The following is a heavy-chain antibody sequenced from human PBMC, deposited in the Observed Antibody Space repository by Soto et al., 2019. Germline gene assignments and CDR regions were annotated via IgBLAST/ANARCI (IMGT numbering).Heavy chain of an antibody. CDR1: GYTFTGYA. D-gene: IGHD4-17*01. CDR2: INAGNGNT. V-gene: IGHV1-3*01. Sequence: QVQLVQSGAEVKKPGASVKVSCKASGYTFTGYAMHWVRQAPGQRLEWMGWINAGNGNTKYSQKFQGRVTITRDTSASTAYMELSSLRSEDTAVYYCATNTVTTAYWYFDLWGRGTLVTVSS. CDR3: ATNTVTTAYWYFDL. J-gene: IGHJ2*01.